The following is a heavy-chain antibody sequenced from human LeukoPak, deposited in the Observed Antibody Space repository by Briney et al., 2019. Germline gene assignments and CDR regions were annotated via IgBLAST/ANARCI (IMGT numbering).Heavy chain of an antibody. D-gene: IGHD3-3*01. Sequence: GGSLRLSCAASGFTFSSYAMSWVRQAPGKGLEWVSAISGSGGSTYYADSVKGRFTISRDNSKNTLYLQMNSLRAEHTAVYYCAKQVGFWSGYYDYWGQGTLVTVSS. V-gene: IGHV3-23*01. CDR2: ISGSGGST. CDR1: GFTFSSYA. J-gene: IGHJ4*02. CDR3: AKQVGFWSGYYDY.